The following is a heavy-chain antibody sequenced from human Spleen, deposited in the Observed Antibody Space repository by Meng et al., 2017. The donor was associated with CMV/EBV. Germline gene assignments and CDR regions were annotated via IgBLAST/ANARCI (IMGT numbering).Heavy chain of an antibody. Sequence: ASVKVSCKVFGYTLTELSRHWVRQAPEKGLEWMGGFDPEDGETIYAQNFQGRVTMTEDTSTDTAYMELSSLRSEDTAVYYCTTLYCGDTSCSGYFEHWGQGTLVTVSS. V-gene: IGHV1-24*01. CDR2: FDPEDGET. CDR1: GYTLTELS. J-gene: IGHJ4*02. CDR3: TTLYCGDTSCSGYFEH. D-gene: IGHD2-2*01.